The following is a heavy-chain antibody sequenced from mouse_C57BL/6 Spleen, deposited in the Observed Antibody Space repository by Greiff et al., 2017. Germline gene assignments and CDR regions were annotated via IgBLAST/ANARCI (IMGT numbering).Heavy chain of an antibody. D-gene: IGHD4-1*02. Sequence: VHLVESGPELVKPGASVKISCKASGYTFTDYYINWVKQRPGQGLEWIGWIYPGSGNTKYDEKFKGKVTFTVDTSSSTAYMQLSSLTSEDAAVYFCAKSPTGFAYWGQGTLVTVSA. CDR2: IYPGSGNT. CDR3: AKSPTGFAY. J-gene: IGHJ3*01. CDR1: GYTFTDYY. V-gene: IGHV1-84*01.